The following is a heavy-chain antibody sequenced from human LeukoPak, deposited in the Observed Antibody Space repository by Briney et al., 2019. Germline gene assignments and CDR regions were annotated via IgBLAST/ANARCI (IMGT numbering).Heavy chain of an antibody. CDR1: GGSISSHY. V-gene: IGHV4-59*11. Sequence: PETLSLTCTVSGGSISSHYWSWIRQPPGKGLEWIGYIYYSGSTNYNPSLKSRVTISVDTSKNQFSLKLSSVTAADTAVYYCARTKGAFYCSSTSCYTVVGYFDYWGQETLVTVSS. CDR2: IYYSGST. J-gene: IGHJ4*02. CDR3: ARTKGAFYCSSTSCYTVVGYFDY. D-gene: IGHD2-2*02.